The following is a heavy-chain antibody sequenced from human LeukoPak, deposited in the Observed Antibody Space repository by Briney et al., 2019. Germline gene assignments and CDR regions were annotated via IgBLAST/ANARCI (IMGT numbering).Heavy chain of an antibody. Sequence: SETLSLTCAVSGGSISSYYWSWIRQPPGKGLEWIGYIYYSGSTNYNPSLKSRVTISVDTSKNQFSLKLSSVTAADTAVYYCARGMVLRFLEWLTEPHYNWFDPWGQGTLVTVSS. J-gene: IGHJ5*02. D-gene: IGHD3-3*01. V-gene: IGHV4-59*01. CDR2: IYYSGST. CDR1: GGSISSYY. CDR3: ARGMVLRFLEWLTEPHYNWFDP.